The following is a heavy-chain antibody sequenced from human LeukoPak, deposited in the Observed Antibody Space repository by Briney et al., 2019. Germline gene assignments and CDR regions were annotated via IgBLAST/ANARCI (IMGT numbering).Heavy chain of an antibody. CDR2: IYTSGST. CDR1: GGSISSYY. CDR3: ARERADYGDYYYYGMDV. V-gene: IGHV4-4*07. D-gene: IGHD4-17*01. Sequence: PSETLSLTCTVSGGSISSYYWSWLRQPAGKGLEWIGHIYTSGSTNYNPSLKSRVTMSVDTSKNQFSLKLSSVTAADTAVYYCARERADYGDYYYYGMDVWGQGTTVTVSS. J-gene: IGHJ6*02.